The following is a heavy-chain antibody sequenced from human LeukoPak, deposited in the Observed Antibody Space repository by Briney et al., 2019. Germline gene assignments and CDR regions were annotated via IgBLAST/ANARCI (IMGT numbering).Heavy chain of an antibody. V-gene: IGHV3-74*01. D-gene: IGHD3-10*01. CDR3: ARAVGGAGSH. CDR2: IDELGTNI. Sequence: GGSLRLSCAASGFTLSRYWMHWVRQAPGGGLVWVSRIDELGTNIHNADSVRDRFTMSSDKAKNTLYLHMNSLRAEDTAMYYCARAVGGAGSHWGQGSLVTVSS. CDR1: GFTLSRYW. J-gene: IGHJ4*02.